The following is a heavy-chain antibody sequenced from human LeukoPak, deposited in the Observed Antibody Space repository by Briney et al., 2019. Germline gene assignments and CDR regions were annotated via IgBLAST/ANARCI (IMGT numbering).Heavy chain of an antibody. V-gene: IGHV5-51*01. CDR2: INPGDSDT. CDR1: GYSFTSYW. D-gene: IGHD6-19*01. CDR3: ARRGSIAVAGTDYYGMDV. Sequence: GESLKISCKGSGYSFTSYWIGWVRQMPGKGLEWMGIINPGDSDTRYSPSFQGQVTISADKSISTAYLQWSSLKASDTAMYYCARRGSIAVAGTDYYGMDVWGQGTTVTVSS. J-gene: IGHJ6*02.